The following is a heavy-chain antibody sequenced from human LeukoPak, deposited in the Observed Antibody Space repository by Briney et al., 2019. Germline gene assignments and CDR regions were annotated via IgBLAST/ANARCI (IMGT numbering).Heavy chain of an antibody. J-gene: IGHJ1*01. D-gene: IGHD3-22*01. CDR3: ARAPSEIGGYYPEYFRH. CDR2: IKSDGST. Sequence: GGSLRLSCAASGFTFSSYWMHWVRQAPGKGLVWVSRIKSDGSTRYADSVKGRFTISRDNAKNTVSLQMNSLRAEDTGVYYCARAPSEIGGYYPEYFRHWGQGTLVTVS. V-gene: IGHV3-74*01. CDR1: GFTFSSYW.